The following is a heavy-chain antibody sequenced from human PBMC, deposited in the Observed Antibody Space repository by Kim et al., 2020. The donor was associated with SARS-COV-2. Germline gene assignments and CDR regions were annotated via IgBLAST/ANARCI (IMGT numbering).Heavy chain of an antibody. CDR3: ARVPAWSAPTTYNNPMDV. CDR2: MNPNSGNT. V-gene: IGHV1-8*01. J-gene: IGHJ6*01. Sequence: ASVKVSCKASGYTFISYDINWVRQATGQGLEWMGWMNPNSGNTGYAQKFQGRVSMTRDTSITTAYMELSSLRSEDTAVYYCARVPAWSAPTTYNNPMDVW. D-gene: IGHD1-1*01. CDR1: GYTFISYD.